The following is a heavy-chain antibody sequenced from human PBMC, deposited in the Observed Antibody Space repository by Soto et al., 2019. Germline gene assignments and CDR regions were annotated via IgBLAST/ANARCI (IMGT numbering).Heavy chain of an antibody. CDR2: ISYDGSNK. CDR1: GFTFSSYG. Sequence: QVQLVESGGGVVQPGRSLRLSCAASGFTFSSYGMHWVRQAPGKGLEWVAVISYDGSNKYYADSVKGRFTISRDNSKNPLYLQMNSLRAEDTAVYYCAKGIAVAGPFDYWGQGTLVTVSS. V-gene: IGHV3-30*18. CDR3: AKGIAVAGPFDY. J-gene: IGHJ4*02. D-gene: IGHD6-19*01.